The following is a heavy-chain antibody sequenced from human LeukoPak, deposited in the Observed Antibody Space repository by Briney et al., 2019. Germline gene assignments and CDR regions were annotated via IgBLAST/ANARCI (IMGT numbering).Heavy chain of an antibody. CDR2: MNPNSGNT. J-gene: IGHJ4*02. D-gene: IGHD5-24*01. CDR1: GYTFTSYD. CDR3: ARGSKRWLQFPDY. Sequence: ASVTVSCKASGYTFTSYDINWVRQATGQGLEWMGWMNPNSGNTGYAQKFQGRVTMTRNTSISTAYMELSSLRSEGTAVYYCARGSKRWLQFPDYWGQGTLVTVSS. V-gene: IGHV1-8*01.